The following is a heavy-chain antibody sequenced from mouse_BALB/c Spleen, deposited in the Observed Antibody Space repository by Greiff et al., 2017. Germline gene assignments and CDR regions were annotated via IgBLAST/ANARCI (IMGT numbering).Heavy chain of an antibody. J-gene: IGHJ4*01. Sequence: LQQPGSELVRPGASVKLSCKASGYTFTSYWMHWVKQRHGQGLEWIGNIYPGSGSTNYDEKFKSKGTLTVDTSSSTAYMHLSSLTSEDSAVYYCTRALRPYAMDYWGQGTSVTVSS. CDR3: TRALRPYAMDY. V-gene: IGHV1S22*01. CDR2: IYPGSGST. CDR1: GYTFTSYW. D-gene: IGHD2-4*01.